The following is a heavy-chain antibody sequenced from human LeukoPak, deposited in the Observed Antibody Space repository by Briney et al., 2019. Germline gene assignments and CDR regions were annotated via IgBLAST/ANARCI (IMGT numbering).Heavy chain of an antibody. D-gene: IGHD6-19*01. V-gene: IGHV1-46*01. CDR2: INPSGGST. J-gene: IGHJ4*02. CDR1: GYSFADYY. CDR3: ARDARHSSGWYEGSYFDY. Sequence: GASVKVSCKASGYSFADYYMHWVRQAPGQGLEWMGIINPSGGSTSYAQKFQGRVTMTRDMSTSTVYMELSSLRSEDTAVYYCARDARHSSGWYEGSYFDYWGQGTLVTVSS.